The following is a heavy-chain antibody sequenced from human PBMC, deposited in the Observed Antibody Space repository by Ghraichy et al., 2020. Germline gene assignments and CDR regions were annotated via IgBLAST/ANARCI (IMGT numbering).Heavy chain of an antibody. Sequence: GGSLRLSCAASGFTVSSNYMSWVRQAPGKGLEWVSVIYSGGSTYYADSVKGRFTISRHNSKNTLYLQMNSLRAEDTAVYYCARSYPGYSSGWYDYWGQGTLVTVSS. V-gene: IGHV3-53*04. CDR3: ARSYPGYSSGWYDY. CDR1: GFTVSSNY. D-gene: IGHD6-19*01. CDR2: IYSGGST. J-gene: IGHJ4*02.